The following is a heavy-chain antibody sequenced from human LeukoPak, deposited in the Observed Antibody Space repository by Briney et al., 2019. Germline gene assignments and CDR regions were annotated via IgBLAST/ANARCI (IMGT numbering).Heavy chain of an antibody. V-gene: IGHV4-61*08. CDR1: GGSVSSGDYC. CDR3: ARVRRNDYYDSSGYYYRWFDP. J-gene: IGHJ5*02. CDR2: IYYSGST. D-gene: IGHD3-22*01. Sequence: SETLSLTCTVSGGSVSSGDYCWSWIRQPPGKGLKWFGGIYYSGSTNYNPSLKSRVTVSVDTSKNQFSLRLSSVTAADTAVYYCARVRRNDYYDSSGYYYRWFDPWGQGTLVTVSS.